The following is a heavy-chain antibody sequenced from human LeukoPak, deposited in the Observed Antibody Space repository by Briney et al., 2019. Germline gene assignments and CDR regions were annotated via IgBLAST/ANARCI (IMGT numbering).Heavy chain of an antibody. CDR3: AATDYYGSGSDRTYYFDY. V-gene: IGHV3-11*06. D-gene: IGHD3-10*01. Sequence: GGSLRLSCAASEFTFNNYWMHWVRQAPGKGLEWVSYISSSSSYTNYADSVKGRFTISRDNAKNSLYLQMNSLRAEDTAVYYCAATDYYGSGSDRTYYFDYWGQGTLVTVSS. J-gene: IGHJ4*02. CDR2: ISSSSSYT. CDR1: EFTFNNYW.